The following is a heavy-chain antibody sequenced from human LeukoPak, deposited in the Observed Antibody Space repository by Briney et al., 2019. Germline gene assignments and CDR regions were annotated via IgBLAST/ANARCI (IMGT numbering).Heavy chain of an antibody. CDR3: ARSLKSMTTVTIEYFQH. CDR2: ISAYNGNT. CDR1: GYTFTIYG. J-gene: IGHJ1*01. D-gene: IGHD4-17*01. V-gene: IGHV1-18*04. Sequence: ASVKVSCKASGYTFTIYGISWVRRAPGQGLEWMGWISAYNGNTNYAQRLQGRVTMTTDTSTSTAYMELRSLRSDDTAVYYCARSLKSMTTVTIEYFQHWGQGTLVTVSS.